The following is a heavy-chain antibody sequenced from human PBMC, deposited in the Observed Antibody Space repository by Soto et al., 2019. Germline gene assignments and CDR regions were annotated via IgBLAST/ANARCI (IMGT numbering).Heavy chain of an antibody. CDR3: AKDHISQPYYDFWSGYYTGMEGFDY. J-gene: IGHJ4*02. Sequence: GGSLRLSCAASGFTFSSYGMHWVRQAPGKGLEWVAVISYDGSNKYYADSVKGRFTISRDNSKNTLYLQMNSLRAEDTAVYYCAKDHISQPYYDFWSGYYTGMEGFDYWGQGTLVTVSS. V-gene: IGHV3-30*18. CDR1: GFTFSSYG. D-gene: IGHD3-3*01. CDR2: ISYDGSNK.